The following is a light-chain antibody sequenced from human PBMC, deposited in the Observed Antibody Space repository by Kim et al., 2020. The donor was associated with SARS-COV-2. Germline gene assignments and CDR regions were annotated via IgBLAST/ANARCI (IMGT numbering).Light chain of an antibody. V-gene: IGKV1-9*01. CDR2: AAS. Sequence: IQLTQSPSSLSASVGDRVTITCRASQGISSYLAWYQQKPGKAPKLLIYAASTLQSGVPSRFSGSGSGTDFALSISSLQPEDFATYYCQQLNSYPAITFGQGTRLE. CDR3: QQLNSYPAIT. CDR1: QGISSY. J-gene: IGKJ5*01.